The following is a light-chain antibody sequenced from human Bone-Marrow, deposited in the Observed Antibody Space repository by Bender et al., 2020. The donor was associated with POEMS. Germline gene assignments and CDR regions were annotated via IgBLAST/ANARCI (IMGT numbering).Light chain of an antibody. V-gene: IGLV2-23*02. Sequence: QSALTQPASVSGSPGQSITISCTGTSSDVGTYNLVSWYQQHPGNAPKIVISEVSKRPSGVSNRFSGSKSGNTASLTISGLQAEDEADYYCCSYAGTSTVVFGGGTKLTVL. CDR3: CSYAGTSTVV. CDR1: SSDVGTYNL. CDR2: EVS. J-gene: IGLJ2*01.